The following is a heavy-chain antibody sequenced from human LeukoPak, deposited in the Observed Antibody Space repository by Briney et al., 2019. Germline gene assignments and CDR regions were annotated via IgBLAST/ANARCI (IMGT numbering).Heavy chain of an antibody. CDR2: ISSGSSTT. CDR3: ARDPHCFGSESTTGY. V-gene: IGHV3-48*01. J-gene: IGHJ4*02. Sequence: PGGSLRLSCAASGFTFSSSSMNWVRQAPGKGLEWLSYISSGSSTTYFADSVKGRFTISRDNAKNSLFLQMNSLRAEDTAVYYCARDPHCFGSESTTGYWGQGTLVTVSS. D-gene: IGHD3-10*01. CDR1: GFTFSSSS.